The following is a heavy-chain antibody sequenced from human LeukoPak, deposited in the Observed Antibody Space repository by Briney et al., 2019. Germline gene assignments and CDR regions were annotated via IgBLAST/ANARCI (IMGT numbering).Heavy chain of an antibody. V-gene: IGHV1-69*05. J-gene: IGHJ6*03. CDR1: GCTFSSYA. D-gene: IGHD1-26*01. Sequence: SVKVSCKASGCTFSSYAISWVRQAPGQGLEWMGGIIPIFGTANYAQKFQGRVTITTDESTSTAYMELSSLRSEDTAVYYCAREGYSGSYTDYYYYYMDVWGKGTTVTVSS. CDR3: AREGYSGSYTDYYYYYMDV. CDR2: IIPIFGTA.